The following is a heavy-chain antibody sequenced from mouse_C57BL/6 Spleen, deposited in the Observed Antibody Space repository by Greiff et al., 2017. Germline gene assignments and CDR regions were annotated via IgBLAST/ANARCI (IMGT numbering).Heavy chain of an antibody. V-gene: IGHV2-5*01. Sequence: VQLQQSGPGLVQPSQRLSITCTVSGFSLTSYGVHWVRQSPGKGLEWLGVIWSGGSTDYNAAFMSRLSITKDNSKSQVFFKMNSLQADDTAIYYVAKMGDRDGDYAMYYWGQGTSVTVSS. CDR3: AKMGDRDGDYAMYY. J-gene: IGHJ4*01. D-gene: IGHD2-3*01. CDR1: GFSLTSYG. CDR2: IWSGGST.